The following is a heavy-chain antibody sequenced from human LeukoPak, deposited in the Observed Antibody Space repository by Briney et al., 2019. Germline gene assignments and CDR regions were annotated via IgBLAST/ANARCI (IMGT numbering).Heavy chain of an antibody. CDR3: ARGWIVVVPAAYYYYGMDV. V-gene: IGHV4-34*01. J-gene: IGHJ6*02. D-gene: IGHD2-2*01. Sequence: SQTLSLTCAVYGGSFSGYYWSWIRQPPGKGLEWIGEINHSGSTNYNPSLKSRVTISVDTSKNQFSLKLSSVTAADTAVYYCARGWIVVVPAAYYYYGMDVWGQGTTVTVSS. CDR2: INHSGST. CDR1: GGSFSGYY.